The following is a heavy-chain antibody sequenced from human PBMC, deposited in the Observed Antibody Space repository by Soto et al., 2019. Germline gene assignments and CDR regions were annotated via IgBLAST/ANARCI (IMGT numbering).Heavy chain of an antibody. CDR3: ARTLDYGHMDV. D-gene: IGHD3-16*01. V-gene: IGHV4-4*09. Sequence: SETLSLTCTVSGDSVRNQYWSWIRRPPGRGLEWIGYIYRSGSTKYNPSLKSRLTISVDTSKNQFSLKLSSVTAADTAVYYCARTLDYGHMDVWGKGTTVTDSS. CDR2: IYRSGST. CDR1: GDSVRNQY. J-gene: IGHJ6*03.